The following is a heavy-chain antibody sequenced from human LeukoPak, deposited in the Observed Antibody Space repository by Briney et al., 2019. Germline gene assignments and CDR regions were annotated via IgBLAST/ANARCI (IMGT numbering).Heavy chain of an antibody. V-gene: IGHV3-23*01. CDR3: AKVATWTYFDS. CDR1: QFTFTSYA. D-gene: IGHD3/OR15-3a*01. Sequence: RASLRLSCAASQFTFTSYAMSWVRQAPGRGLEWVSSIGEIGAPTFYADSVKGRFTISSDNSQNTLYLQMNSLRADDTAVYYCAKVATWTYFDSWGEGTLVNV. CDR2: IGEIGAPT. J-gene: IGHJ4*02.